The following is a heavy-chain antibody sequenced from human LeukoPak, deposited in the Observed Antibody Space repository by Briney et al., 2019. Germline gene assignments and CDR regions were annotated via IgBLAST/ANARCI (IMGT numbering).Heavy chain of an antibody. CDR1: GFTFSDYY. Sequence: GGSLRLSCAASGFTFSDYYMSWMRQAPGKGLEWVSYISGSGSTTHYADSVKGRFTISRDNAKNSLYLQMNSLRAEDTAVYYCARVGPTRRLFDPWGQGTLVTVSS. CDR2: ISGSGSTT. V-gene: IGHV3-11*04. CDR3: ARVGPTRRLFDP. J-gene: IGHJ5*02. D-gene: IGHD1-26*01.